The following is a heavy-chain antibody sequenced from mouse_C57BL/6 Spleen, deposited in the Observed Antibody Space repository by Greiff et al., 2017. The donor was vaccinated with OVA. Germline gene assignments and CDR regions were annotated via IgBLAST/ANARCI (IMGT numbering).Heavy chain of an antibody. J-gene: IGHJ2*01. CDR1: GYTFTDYY. CDR2: INPNNGGT. CDR3: ARPNSDADY. V-gene: IGHV1-26*01. Sequence: EVQLQQSGPELVKPGASVKISCKASGYTFTDYYMNWVKQSHGKSLEWIGDINPNNGGTSYNQKFKGKATLTVDKSSSTAYMELRSLTSEDSAVYYCARPNSDADYWGQGTTLTVSS.